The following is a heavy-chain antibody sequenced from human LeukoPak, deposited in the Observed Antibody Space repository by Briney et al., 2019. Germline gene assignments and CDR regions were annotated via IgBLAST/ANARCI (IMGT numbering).Heavy chain of an antibody. CDR1: GYTFTNYY. V-gene: IGHV1-46*01. Sequence: ASVKVSCKASGYTFTNYYIHWVRQAPGQGLECMGIINPSGGSTSYAQKFQGRVTITADESTSTAYMELSSLRSEDTAVYYCARGADGYNLIPDSYYYYMDVWGKGTTVTISS. CDR2: INPSGGST. J-gene: IGHJ6*03. D-gene: IGHD5-24*01. CDR3: ARGADGYNLIPDSYYYYMDV.